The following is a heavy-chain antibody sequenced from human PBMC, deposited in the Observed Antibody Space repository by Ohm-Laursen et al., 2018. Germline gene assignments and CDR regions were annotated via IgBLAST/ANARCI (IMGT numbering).Heavy chain of an antibody. Sequence: GQTLSLTCAASGFTFSSYAMSWVRQAPGKGLEWVSAISGSGGSTYYADSVKGRFTISRDNSKNTLYLQMNSLRAEDTAVYYCAKDPYDYVWGSYDYWGQGTLVTVSS. J-gene: IGHJ4*02. D-gene: IGHD3-16*01. V-gene: IGHV3-23*01. CDR2: ISGSGGST. CDR3: AKDPYDYVWGSYDY. CDR1: GFTFSSYA.